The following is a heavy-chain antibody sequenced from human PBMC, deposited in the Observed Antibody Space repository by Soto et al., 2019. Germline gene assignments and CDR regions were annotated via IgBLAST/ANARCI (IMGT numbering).Heavy chain of an antibody. Sequence: SETLSLTCAVYGGSFSGYYWSWIRQPPGKGLEWIGEINHSGSTNYNPSLKSRVTISVDTSKNQFSLKLSSVTAADTAVYYCARGTHRCSGGSCYSGWFDPWGQGTLVTVSS. V-gene: IGHV4-34*01. CDR1: GGSFSGYY. J-gene: IGHJ5*02. CDR2: INHSGST. D-gene: IGHD2-15*01. CDR3: ARGTHRCSGGSCYSGWFDP.